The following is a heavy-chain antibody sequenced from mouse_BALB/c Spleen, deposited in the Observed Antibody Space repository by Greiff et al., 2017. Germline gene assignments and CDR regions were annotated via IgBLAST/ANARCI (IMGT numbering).Heavy chain of an antibody. J-gene: IGHJ3*01. CDR2: INSNGGST. Sequence: EVKLMESGGGLVQPGGSLKLSCAASGFTFSSYGMSWVRQTPDKRLELVATINSNGGSTYYPDSLKGRYTISRDNAKNTLYLQMSSLKSEDTAMYYCERDYYGSRYGCAFWGRETRVTVSA. D-gene: IGHD1-1*01. CDR3: ERDYYGSRYGCAF. V-gene: IGHV5-6-3*01. CDR1: GFTFSSYG.